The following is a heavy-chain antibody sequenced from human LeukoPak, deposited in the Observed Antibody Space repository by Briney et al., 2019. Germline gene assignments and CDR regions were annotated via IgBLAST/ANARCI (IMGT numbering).Heavy chain of an antibody. CDR3: ARGPIIDIVVIPAAADYYHMDV. V-gene: IGHV1-18*01. Sequence: GASVKVSCKASGYTFTSYGISWVRQAPGQGLEWMGWISAYNGNTNYAQKLQGRVTMTTDPSTSTAYMELRSLRSDDTAVYYCARGPIIDIVVIPAAADYYHMDVWGKGTTVTVSS. CDR2: ISAYNGNT. D-gene: IGHD2-2*01. J-gene: IGHJ6*03. CDR1: GYTFTSYG.